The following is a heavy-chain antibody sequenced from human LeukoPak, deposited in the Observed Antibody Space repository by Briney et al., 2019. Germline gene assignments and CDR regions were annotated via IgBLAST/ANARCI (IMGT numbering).Heavy chain of an antibody. D-gene: IGHD6-13*01. V-gene: IGHV3-43*01. CDR2: ITWDGGTT. J-gene: IGHJ6*03. CDR3: ARDRTAEAGNDYYMGV. Sequence: GGSLRLSCAASGFTFDDYTMHWVRQPPGKGLEWISLITWDGGTTYYADSVRGRFTISRDTSKNSLFLRMNSLRPEDTALYYCARDRTAEAGNDYYMGVWGNGTTVIVSS. CDR1: GFTFDDYT.